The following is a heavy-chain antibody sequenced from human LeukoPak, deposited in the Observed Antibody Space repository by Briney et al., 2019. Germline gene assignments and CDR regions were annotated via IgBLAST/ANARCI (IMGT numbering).Heavy chain of an antibody. D-gene: IGHD6-13*01. Sequence: PSETLSLTCAVYGGSFSGYYWGWIRQPPGKGLEWIGEINHSGSTNYNPSLKSRVTISVDTSKNQFSLKLSSVTAADTAVYYCARLLIAAAGPFDYWGQGTLVTVSS. CDR2: INHSGST. CDR1: GGSFSGYY. V-gene: IGHV4-34*01. J-gene: IGHJ4*02. CDR3: ARLLIAAAGPFDY.